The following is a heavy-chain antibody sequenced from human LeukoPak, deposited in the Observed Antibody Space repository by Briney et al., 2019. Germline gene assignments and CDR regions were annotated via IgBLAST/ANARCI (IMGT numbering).Heavy chain of an antibody. CDR2: ISSSSSTI. D-gene: IGHD5-12*01. J-gene: IGHJ5*02. CDR3: ASGYSGHANWFDP. Sequence: PGGSLRLSCAASGFTFSSYSMNWVRQAPGKGLEWVSYISSSSSTIYYADSVRGRFTISRDNTKNSLYLQMNSLRAEDTAVYYCASGYSGHANWFDPWGQGTLVTVSS. CDR1: GFTFSSYS. V-gene: IGHV3-48*04.